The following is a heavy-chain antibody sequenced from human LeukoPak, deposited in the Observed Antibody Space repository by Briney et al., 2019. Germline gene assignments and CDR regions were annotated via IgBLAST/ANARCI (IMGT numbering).Heavy chain of an antibody. J-gene: IGHJ4*02. CDR2: IWYDGSNK. CDR3: ARDQDRGAAAGSTDY. D-gene: IGHD6-13*01. CDR1: GFTFSSYG. Sequence: QTGGSLRLSCAASGFTFSSYGMHWVRQAPGKGLEWVAVIWYDGSNKYYADSVKGRFTISRDNSKNTLYLQMNSLRAEDTAVYYCARDQDRGAAAGSTDYWGQGTLVTVSS. V-gene: IGHV3-33*01.